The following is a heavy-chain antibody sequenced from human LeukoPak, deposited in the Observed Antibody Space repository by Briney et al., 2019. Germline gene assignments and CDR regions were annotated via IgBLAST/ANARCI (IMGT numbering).Heavy chain of an antibody. V-gene: IGHV3-23*01. CDR3: AKTPYYYGSGSYYNVPRYYYMDV. J-gene: IGHJ6*03. CDR1: GFSFSNYG. D-gene: IGHD3-10*01. Sequence: SGGSLRLSCAASGFSFSNYGMGWVRQAPGKGLEWVSAITGSGGGTYFADSVKGRFTISRDNSKNTLYLQMNSLRAEDTAVYYCAKTPYYYGSGSYYNVPRYYYMDVWGKGTTVTISS. CDR2: ITGSGGGT.